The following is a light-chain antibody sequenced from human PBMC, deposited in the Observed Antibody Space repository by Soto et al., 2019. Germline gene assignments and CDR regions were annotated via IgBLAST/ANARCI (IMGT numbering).Light chain of an antibody. CDR2: GNS. Sequence: QSVLTQPRSVSGAPGQRVTISCTESSSNIGAGYDVHWYQQLPGTAPKLLIYGNSNRPSGVPDRFSGSKSGTSASLAITGLQAEDEADYYCQSYDSSLSAVVFGGGTKLTVL. J-gene: IGLJ2*01. CDR1: SSNIGAGYD. CDR3: QSYDSSLSAVV. V-gene: IGLV1-40*01.